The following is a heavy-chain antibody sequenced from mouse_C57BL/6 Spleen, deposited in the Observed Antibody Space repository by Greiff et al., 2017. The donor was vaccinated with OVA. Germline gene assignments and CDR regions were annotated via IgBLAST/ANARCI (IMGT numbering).Heavy chain of an antibody. V-gene: IGHV14-4*01. CDR3: ATGELGRGGDY. CDR1: GFTIKDDY. Sequence: VQLQQSGAELVRPGASVKLSCTASGFTIKDDYMHWVKQRPEQGLAWIGWIDPENGDTESASKFQGKATITADTSSNTASLQLSSLTAEDTAVDYCATGELGRGGDYWGQGTTLTVSS. J-gene: IGHJ2*01. D-gene: IGHD4-1*01. CDR2: IDPENGDT.